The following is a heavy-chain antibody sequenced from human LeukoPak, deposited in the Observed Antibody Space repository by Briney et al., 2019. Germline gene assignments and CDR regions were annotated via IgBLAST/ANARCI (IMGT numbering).Heavy chain of an antibody. J-gene: IGHJ4*02. CDR2: IYYSGST. Sequence: PSETLSLTCTVSGGSISSSSYYWGWIRHPPGKGLEWIGSIYYSGSTYYNPSLKSRVTISVDTSKNQFSLKLSSVTAADTAVYYCARIDYGGNYFDYWGQGTLVTVSS. D-gene: IGHD4-23*01. V-gene: IGHV4-39*07. CDR3: ARIDYGGNYFDY. CDR1: GGSISSSSYY.